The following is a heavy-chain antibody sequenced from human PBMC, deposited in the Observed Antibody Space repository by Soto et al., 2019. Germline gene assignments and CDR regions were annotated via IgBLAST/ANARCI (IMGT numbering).Heavy chain of an antibody. CDR3: ARDRAYSSSWKRLDY. D-gene: IGHD6-13*01. Sequence: GGSLRLSXAASGFTFSDYYMSWIRQAPGKGLEWVSYISSSGSTIYYADSVKGRFTISRDNAKNSLYLQMNSLRAEDTAVYYCARDRAYSSSWKRLDYWGQGTLVTVSS. CDR1: GFTFSDYY. V-gene: IGHV3-11*01. CDR2: ISSSGSTI. J-gene: IGHJ4*02.